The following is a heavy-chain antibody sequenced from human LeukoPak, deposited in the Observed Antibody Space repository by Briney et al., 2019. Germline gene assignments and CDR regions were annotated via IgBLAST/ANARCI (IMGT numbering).Heavy chain of an antibody. V-gene: IGHV3-15*01. Sequence: GGSLRLSCAASGFTFSNAWMSWVRQAPGKGLEWVGRIKSKTDGGTTDYAAPVKGRFTISRDNAKNSLYLQMNNLRAEDTAVYYCVSDAFDIWGQGTMVTVSS. CDR2: IKSKTDGGTT. CDR1: GFTFSNAW. CDR3: VSDAFDI. J-gene: IGHJ3*02.